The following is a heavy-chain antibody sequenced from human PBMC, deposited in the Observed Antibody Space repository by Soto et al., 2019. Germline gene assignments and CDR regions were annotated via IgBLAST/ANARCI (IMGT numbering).Heavy chain of an antibody. CDR3: AKVYYPLYLPTRSWYFDL. J-gene: IGHJ2*01. CDR2: ISYDGSYK. D-gene: IGHD3-16*02. Sequence: QVQLVESGGGVVQPGRSLRLSCAASGFTFTSYGIHWVRQAPGKGLEWVAVISYDGSYKYYGDSVKGRFTISRDNSKKTVSLQMNSLRAEDTAVYYCAKVYYPLYLPTRSWYFDLWGRGTLVTVSP. CDR1: GFTFTSYG. V-gene: IGHV3-30*18.